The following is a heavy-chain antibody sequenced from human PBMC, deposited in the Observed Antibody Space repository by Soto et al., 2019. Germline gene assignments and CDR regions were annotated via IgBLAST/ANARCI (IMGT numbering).Heavy chain of an antibody. CDR2: ISVSGGST. CDR1: GFTFSSYA. V-gene: IGHV3-23*01. CDR3: AKALWFGELSQYYGMGV. D-gene: IGHD3-10*01. Sequence: GGSLRLSCAASGFTFSSYAMRWVRQAPGKGLEWGSAISVSGGSTYYADSVKGRFTISRDNAKNTLYLQMNGLRAEDTAVYYCAKALWFGELSQYYGMGVWGQGTTVTVSS. J-gene: IGHJ6*02.